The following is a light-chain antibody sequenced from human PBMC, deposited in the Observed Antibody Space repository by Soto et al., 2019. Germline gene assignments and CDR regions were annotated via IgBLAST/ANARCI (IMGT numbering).Light chain of an antibody. CDR1: QSVSKN. J-gene: IGKJ1*01. CDR2: GAS. V-gene: IGKV3-15*01. Sequence: EKVVTQSPATLSVSPGEIATLSCRAGQSVSKNLTWYQRKPGQPPRLLIYGASTRATGVPGRFSGSGSGTDFTLTISRLEPEDFAVYYCQQYAGSPWTFGQGSKVDIK. CDR3: QQYAGSPWT.